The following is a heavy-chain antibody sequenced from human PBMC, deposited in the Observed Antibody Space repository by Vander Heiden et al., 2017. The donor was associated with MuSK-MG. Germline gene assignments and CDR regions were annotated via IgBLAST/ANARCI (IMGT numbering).Heavy chain of an antibody. V-gene: IGHV4-4*07. J-gene: IGHJ6*03. CDR1: GGSISSYY. D-gene: IGHD3-22*01. Sequence: QVQLQESGPGLVKPSETLSLTCTVSGGSISSYYWRWIRQPAGKGLEWIGRIYTSGSTNYNPSLKSRVTMSVDTSKNQFSLKLNSVTAADTAVYYCARLITDVYYYYYMDVWGKGTTVTVSS. CDR3: ARLITDVYYYYYMDV. CDR2: IYTSGST.